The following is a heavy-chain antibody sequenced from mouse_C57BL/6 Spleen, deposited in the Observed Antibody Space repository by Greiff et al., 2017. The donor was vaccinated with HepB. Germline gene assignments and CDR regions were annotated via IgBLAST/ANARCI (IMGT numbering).Heavy chain of an antibody. D-gene: IGHD2-9*01. CDR1: GYTFTSYW. V-gene: IGHV1-69*01. CDR2: IDPSDSYT. J-gene: IGHJ3*01. Sequence: VQLQQSGAELVMPGASVKLSCKASGYTFTSYWMHWVKQRPGQGLEWIGEIDPSDSYTNYNQKFKGKSTLTVDKSSSTAYMQLSSLTSEDSAVYYCASGPTMVTTWFAYWGQGTLVTVSA. CDR3: ASGPTMVTTWFAY.